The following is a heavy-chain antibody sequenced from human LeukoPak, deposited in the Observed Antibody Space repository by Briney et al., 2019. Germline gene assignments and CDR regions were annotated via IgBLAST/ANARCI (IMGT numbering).Heavy chain of an antibody. CDR2: INHSGST. V-gene: IGHV4-34*01. D-gene: IGHD3-10*01. Sequence: SETLSLTCAVYGGSFSGYYWSWIRQPPGKGLKWIGEINHSGSTNYNPSLKSRVTISVDTSKNQFSLKLSSVTAADTAVYYCARRGTLYYYGSGSYHYWGQGTLVTVSS. CDR3: ARRGTLYYYGSGSYHY. CDR1: GGSFSGYY. J-gene: IGHJ4*02.